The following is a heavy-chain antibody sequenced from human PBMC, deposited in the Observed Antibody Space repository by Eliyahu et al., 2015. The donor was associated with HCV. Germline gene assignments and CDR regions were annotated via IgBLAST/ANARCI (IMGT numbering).Heavy chain of an antibody. V-gene: IGHV4-59*01. J-gene: IGHJ5*02. D-gene: IGHD6-19*01. CDR2: IHYRGGT. CDR1: GGSXTTYY. Sequence: QVQLQESGPGLVKPSETLSXTCTVXGGSXTTYYWXWIRQPPGKGLEWIGYIHYRGGTNYNPPLKSRVTISVDTSKNQFSLKLTSVTAADTAMYYCASGGGGIAVTGTGGWFDPWGQGTLVTVSS. CDR3: ASGGGGIAVTGTGGWFDP.